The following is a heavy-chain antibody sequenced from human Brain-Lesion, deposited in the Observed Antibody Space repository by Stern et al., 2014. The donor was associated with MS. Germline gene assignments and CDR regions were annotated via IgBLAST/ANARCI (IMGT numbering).Heavy chain of an antibody. D-gene: IGHD5-18*01. CDR3: ARRKVNTMTLDY. CDR1: GYTVSSHY. CDR2: INPNTGAT. J-gene: IGHJ4*02. V-gene: IGHV1-46*01. Sequence: VQLLQSGAEVKKPGASVTVSCTPSGYTVSSHYIDWVRQAPGQGPEWMGLINPNTGATIYAQNFRGRVTLTRDTSTTTVYLDLNRLRSDDTAVYYCARRKVNTMTLDYWGQGTLVTVSS.